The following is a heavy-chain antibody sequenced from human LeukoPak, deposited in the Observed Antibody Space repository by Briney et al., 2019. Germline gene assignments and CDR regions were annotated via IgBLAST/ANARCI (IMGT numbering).Heavy chain of an antibody. Sequence: SGGSLRLSCAASGFTFSSYWMSWVRQAPGKGLEWVAFIRYDGSNKYYADSVKGRFTISRDNSKNTLYLQMNSLRAEDTAVYYCAILGDLIDYWGQGTLVTVSS. D-gene: IGHD4-17*01. CDR3: AILGDLIDY. J-gene: IGHJ4*02. V-gene: IGHV3-30*02. CDR2: IRYDGSNK. CDR1: GFTFSSYW.